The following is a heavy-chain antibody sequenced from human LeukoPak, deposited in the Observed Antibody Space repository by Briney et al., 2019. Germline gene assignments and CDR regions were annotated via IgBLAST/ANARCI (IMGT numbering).Heavy chain of an antibody. CDR1: GGSISSYY. J-gene: IGHJ4*02. Sequence: SETLSLTCTVSGGSISSYYWSWIRQPAGKGLEWIGRIYTSGSTNYNPSLKSRVTISVDTSKNQFSLKLSSVTAADTAVYYCARGFIYCSGGSCYSSGYFDYWGQGTLVTVSS. V-gene: IGHV4-4*07. CDR2: IYTSGST. D-gene: IGHD2-15*01. CDR3: ARGFIYCSGGSCYSSGYFDY.